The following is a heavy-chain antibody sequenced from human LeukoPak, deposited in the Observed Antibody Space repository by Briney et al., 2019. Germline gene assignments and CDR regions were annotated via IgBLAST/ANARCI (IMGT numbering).Heavy chain of an antibody. CDR2: ISWNSGSI. D-gene: IGHD3-3*01. Sequence: GRSLRLSCAASGFTFDDYAMHWVRQAPGKGLEWVSGISWNSGSIGYADSVKGRFTISRDNAKNSLYLQMNSLRAEDTAVYYCARDRDYDFWSGYGIGGFDAFDIWGQGTMVTVSS. CDR1: GFTFDDYA. J-gene: IGHJ3*02. V-gene: IGHV3-9*01. CDR3: ARDRDYDFWSGYGIGGFDAFDI.